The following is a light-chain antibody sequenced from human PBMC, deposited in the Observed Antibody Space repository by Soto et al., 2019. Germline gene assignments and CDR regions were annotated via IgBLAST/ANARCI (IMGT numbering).Light chain of an antibody. CDR3: CSHAGSRSYV. CDR2: EGS. CDR1: SSDVGRYNL. V-gene: IGLV2-23*01. Sequence: QSALTQPASVSGSPGQSITISCTGTSSDVGRYNLVSWYQQHPGKAPKLMIYEGSKRPSGVSNRFSASKSGNTASLTISGLHAEDEADYYCCSHAGSRSYVFGTGTKLTVL. J-gene: IGLJ1*01.